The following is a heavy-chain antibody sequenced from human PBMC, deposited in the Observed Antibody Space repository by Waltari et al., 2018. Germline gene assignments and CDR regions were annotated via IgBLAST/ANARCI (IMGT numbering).Heavy chain of an antibody. Sequence: QVQLVESGGGVVQPGRSLRLSCAASGFTFSSYGMHWVRQAPGKGLGVVAGIWDQGKKKYYADAVKGRFTISRDNSKNTLYLQMNSLRPEDTAMYYGAKDGVVVPSATTNWFDPWGQGTRVTVSS. J-gene: IGHJ5*02. CDR1: GFTFSSYG. V-gene: IGHV3-30*18. CDR2: IWDQGKKK. D-gene: IGHD2-2*01. CDR3: AKDGVVVPSATTNWFDP.